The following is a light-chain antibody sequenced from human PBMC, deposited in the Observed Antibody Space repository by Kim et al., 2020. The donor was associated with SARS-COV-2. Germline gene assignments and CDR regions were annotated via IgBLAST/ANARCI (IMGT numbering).Light chain of an antibody. J-gene: IGKJ1*01. CDR1: QDINNY. Sequence: ASVSDRVTMTCRASQDINNYLAWYQQKPGKGPELLIHAASALHSGVPSRFSGSGSGTDFTLTIISLQPEDVATYYCQQYNSVPRTFGQGTKVEIK. CDR3: QQYNSVPRT. CDR2: AAS. V-gene: IGKV1-27*01.